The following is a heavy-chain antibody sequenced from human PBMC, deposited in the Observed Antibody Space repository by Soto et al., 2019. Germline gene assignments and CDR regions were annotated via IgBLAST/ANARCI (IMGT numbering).Heavy chain of an antibody. V-gene: IGHV3-53*01. CDR3: AKELRIPVSGSYLYYGMDV. CDR1: GLNVSSTY. CDR2: IYTGGNT. J-gene: IGHJ6*02. D-gene: IGHD6-13*01. Sequence: GGSLRLSCAASGLNVSSTYMSWVRQTPGKGLEWVSVIYTGGNTIYADSVKGRFTISRDNSKNTLYLQMNSLTAADTAVYYCAKELRIPVSGSYLYYGMDVWGQGTTVTVSS.